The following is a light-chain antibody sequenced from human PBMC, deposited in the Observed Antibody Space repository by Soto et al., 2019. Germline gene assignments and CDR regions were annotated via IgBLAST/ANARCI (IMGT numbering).Light chain of an antibody. CDR1: SGDVGGYNY. CDR2: EVS. V-gene: IGLV2-14*01. CDR3: SSYTGGSTLYV. J-gene: IGLJ1*01. Sequence: QSALTQPASVSGSPGQSITISCTGTSGDVGGYNYVCWYQQRPGKAPKLMIYEVSNRPSGVSRRFSGSKSGNKASLTISGLQTEDEADYYCSSYTGGSTLYVFGTGTKVTVL.